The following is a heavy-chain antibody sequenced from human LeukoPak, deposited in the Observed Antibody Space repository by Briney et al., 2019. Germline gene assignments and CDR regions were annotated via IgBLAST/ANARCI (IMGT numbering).Heavy chain of an antibody. Sequence: GGSLRLSCAASGFTFSSYAMSWVRQAPGKGLEWVANIKQDGSEKYCVASVKGRFTISRDNAKNALYLQMNSLRAEDTAVYYCARAMDVWGQGTTVTVSS. V-gene: IGHV3-7*03. J-gene: IGHJ6*02. CDR1: GFTFSSYA. CDR2: IKQDGSEK. CDR3: ARAMDV.